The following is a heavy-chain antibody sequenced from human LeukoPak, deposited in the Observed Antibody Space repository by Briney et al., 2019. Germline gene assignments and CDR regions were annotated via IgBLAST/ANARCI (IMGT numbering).Heavy chain of an antibody. J-gene: IGHJ5*02. CDR1: GRSFSGYY. D-gene: IGHD1-26*01. CDR3: ASSRVDSGGEWHYWSDP. CDR2: INHSGTT. Sequence: ASETLSLTCGVYGRSFSGYYWIWIRPPPGKGLEWIGEINHSGTTNYNPHLASRVTISGDTSRNHFPLRLISVTAADTAVYYCASSRVDSGGEWHYWSDPWGQGTLDSVSS. V-gene: IGHV4-34*01.